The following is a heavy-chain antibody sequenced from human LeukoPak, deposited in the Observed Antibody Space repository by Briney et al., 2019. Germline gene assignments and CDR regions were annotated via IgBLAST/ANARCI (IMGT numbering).Heavy chain of an antibody. CDR3: ARDHDYYDSSGYYRYFDY. D-gene: IGHD3-22*01. Sequence: SETLSLTCAVSGGSISSSNWWSWVRQPPGKGLEWIEEIYHSGSTNYNPSLKSRVTISVDKSKNQFSLKLSSVTAADTAVYYCARDHDYYDSSGYYRYFDYWGQGTLVTVSS. CDR2: IYHSGST. CDR1: GGSISSSNW. V-gene: IGHV4-4*02. J-gene: IGHJ4*02.